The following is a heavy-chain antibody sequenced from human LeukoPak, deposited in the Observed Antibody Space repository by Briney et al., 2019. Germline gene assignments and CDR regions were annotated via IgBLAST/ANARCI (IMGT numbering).Heavy chain of an antibody. CDR3: TKTGARYSASSNFDS. V-gene: IGHV3-23*01. Sequence: GGSLRVSCAASGFSFTTYAMSRVRQPPGKGLEWVSAISNSGDNTYYADSVKGRFTISRDNSKNTFFLQMNSLRAEDTAMYYCTKTGARYSASSNFDSWGQGALVTVSS. D-gene: IGHD6-6*01. CDR2: ISNSGDNT. J-gene: IGHJ4*02. CDR1: GFSFTTYA.